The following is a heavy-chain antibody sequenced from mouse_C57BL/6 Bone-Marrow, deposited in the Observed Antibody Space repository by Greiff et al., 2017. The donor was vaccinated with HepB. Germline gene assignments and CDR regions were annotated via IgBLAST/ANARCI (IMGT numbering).Heavy chain of an antibody. CDR3: ARGGLRRGAWFAY. CDR2: IYPGGGYT. J-gene: IGHJ3*01. Sequence: VKLQQSGAELVRPGTSVKMSCKASGYTFTNYWIGWAKQRPGHGLEWIGDIYPGGGYTNYNEKFKGKATLTADKSSSTAYMQFSSLTSEDSAIYDCARGGLRRGAWFAYWGQGTLVTVSA. V-gene: IGHV1-63*01. D-gene: IGHD2-4*01. CDR1: GYTFTNYW.